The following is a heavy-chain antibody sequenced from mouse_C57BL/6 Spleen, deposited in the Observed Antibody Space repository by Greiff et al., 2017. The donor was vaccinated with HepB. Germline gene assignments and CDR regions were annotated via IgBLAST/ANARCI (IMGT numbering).Heavy chain of an antibody. CDR1: GYTFTSYW. D-gene: IGHD1-1*01. CDR3: ERAHYYGSSYGSVYFDD. V-gene: IGHV1-64*01. J-gene: IGHJ1*03. CDR2: IHPKSGST. Sequence: QVQLQQPGAELVKPGASVKLSCKASGYTFTSYWMHWVKQRPGQGLEWIGMIHPKSGSTNYNEKFKSKATLTVDKSSSTAYMQLSSLTSEDSAVYYGERAHYYGSSYGSVYFDDWGTGTTVTVSS.